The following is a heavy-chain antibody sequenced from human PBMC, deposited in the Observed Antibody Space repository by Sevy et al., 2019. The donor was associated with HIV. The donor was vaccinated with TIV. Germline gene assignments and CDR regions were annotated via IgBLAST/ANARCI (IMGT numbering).Heavy chain of an antibody. V-gene: IGHV3-30-3*01. CDR3: ARIGMGQTYGTPPWY. CDR2: MSYDGGNK. CDR1: GFTFSRYA. J-gene: IGHJ4*02. Sequence: GSLRLSCAVSGFTFSRYAMHWVRQAPGKGLEWVAVMSYDGGNKYYADSVKGRFTISRDNSKNTLFLYMNSLRAEDTAVYYCARIGMGQTYGTPPWYWGQGTLVTVSS. D-gene: IGHD3-10*01.